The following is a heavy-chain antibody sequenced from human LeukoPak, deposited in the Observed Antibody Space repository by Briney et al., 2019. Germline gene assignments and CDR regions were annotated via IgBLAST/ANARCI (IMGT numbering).Heavy chain of an antibody. Sequence: GGSLRLSCAASGFTLSSYSMNWVRQAPGKGLEWVSSISSSSSYIYYADSVKGRFTISRDNAKNSLYLQMNSLRAEDTAVYYCARGQWLPRDAFDIWGQGTTVTVSS. D-gene: IGHD6-19*01. CDR3: ARGQWLPRDAFDI. CDR1: GFTLSSYS. J-gene: IGHJ3*02. CDR2: ISSSSSYI. V-gene: IGHV3-21*01.